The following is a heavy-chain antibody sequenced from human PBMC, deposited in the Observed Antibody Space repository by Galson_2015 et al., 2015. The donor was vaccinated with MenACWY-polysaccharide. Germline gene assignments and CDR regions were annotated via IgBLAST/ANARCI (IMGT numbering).Heavy chain of an antibody. Sequence: PALVKPTQTLTLTCTFSGFSLSTTGMRVSWIRQPSGKALEWLARIDWNDGKFYSTSLKTRLTISKDTSKNQVVLTMSNMDPVDTATYYCTRTAAAGQGYFDYWGQGTQVTVSS. D-gene: IGHD6-13*01. V-gene: IGHV2-70*04. CDR1: GFSLSTTGMR. CDR2: IDWNDGK. CDR3: TRTAAAGQGYFDY. J-gene: IGHJ4*03.